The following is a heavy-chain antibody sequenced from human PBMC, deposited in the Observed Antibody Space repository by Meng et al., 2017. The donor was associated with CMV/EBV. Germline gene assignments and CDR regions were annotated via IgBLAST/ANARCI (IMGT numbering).Heavy chain of an antibody. CDR2: ISWNSGSI. Sequence: GGSLRLSCAASGFTLDDYAMHWVRQAPGKGLEWVSGISWNSGSIGYADSVKGRFTISRDNAKNSLYLQMNSLRAEDMALYYCAKDNYGGNSGEFDYWGQGTLVTVSS. CDR3: AKDNYGGNSGEFDY. D-gene: IGHD4-23*01. J-gene: IGHJ4*02. CDR1: GFTLDDYA. V-gene: IGHV3-9*03.